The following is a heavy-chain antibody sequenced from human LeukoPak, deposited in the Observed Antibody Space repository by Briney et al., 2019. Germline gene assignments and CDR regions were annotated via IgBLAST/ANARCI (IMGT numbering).Heavy chain of an antibody. CDR1: GFSFSSYW. CDR3: ARSPDGMDV. J-gene: IGHJ6*02. V-gene: IGHV3-7*01. Sequence: GGSLRLSCAASGFSFSSYWMTWVRQAPGKGLEWVANLKPDESEMFYADSVEGRFTITRDNAKNSLYLQMNSLRADDTAVYYCARSPDGMDVWGLGTTVIVSS. CDR2: LKPDESEM.